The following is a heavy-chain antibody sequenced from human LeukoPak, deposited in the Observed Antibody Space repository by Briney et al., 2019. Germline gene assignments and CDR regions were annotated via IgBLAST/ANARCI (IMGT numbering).Heavy chain of an antibody. J-gene: IGHJ6*02. D-gene: IGHD6-6*01. V-gene: IGHV4-59*01. CDR1: GGSFSGYY. CDR2: IYYSGST. Sequence: PSETLSLTCAVYGGSFSGYYWSWIRQPPGKGLEWIGYIYYSGSTNYNPSLKSRVTISVDTSKNQFSLKLSSVTAADTAVYYCARQYSSSSGYYYYGMDVWGQGTTVTVSS. CDR3: ARQYSSSSGYYYYGMDV.